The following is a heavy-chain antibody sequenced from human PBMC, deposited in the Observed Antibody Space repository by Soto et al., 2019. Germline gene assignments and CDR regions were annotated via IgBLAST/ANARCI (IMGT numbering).Heavy chain of an antibody. J-gene: IGHJ5*02. CDR1: GGTFVRHV. Sequence: QVQLVQSGAEVKKPESSVKVSCKPSGGTFVRHVISWVRQAPGQGPEWMGKINPLSGIPNYAQKFQDRVTFTADTDSSTAYMELSSLRSDDTAVYYCATPACAATWCSPSHHVDHWGQGTLVPVSS. V-gene: IGHV1-69*09. CDR2: INPLSGIP. CDR3: ATPACAATWCSPSHHVDH. D-gene: IGHD2-2*01.